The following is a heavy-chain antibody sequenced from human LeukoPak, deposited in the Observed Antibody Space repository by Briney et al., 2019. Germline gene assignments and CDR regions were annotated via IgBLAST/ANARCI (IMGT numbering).Heavy chain of an antibody. CDR2: IDPSGGST. J-gene: IGHJ6*04. D-gene: IGHD2-15*01. CDR1: GYTFTSYY. V-gene: IGHV1-46*01. Sequence: ASVKVSCKASGYTFTSYYMHWVRQAPGQGLEWMGIIDPSGGSTSYAQKFQGRVTMTRDTPTSTVYMELSSLRSEDTAVYYCARDVHCSGGSCFYYGMDVWGKGTTVTVSS. CDR3: ARDVHCSGGSCFYYGMDV.